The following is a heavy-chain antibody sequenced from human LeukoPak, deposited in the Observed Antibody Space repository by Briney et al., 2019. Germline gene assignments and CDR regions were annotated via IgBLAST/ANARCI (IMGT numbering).Heavy chain of an antibody. CDR3: ARFISLGA. CDR1: GFSFSSFW. D-gene: IGHD3-10*01. Sequence: GGSLRLSCKASGFSFSSFWMSWVRQAPGKGLEWVANIKQDGSEENYVDSVKGRFTISRDNAKKSLYLQMNSLRVEDTAVYYCARFISLGAWGQGTLVTVSS. V-gene: IGHV3-7*01. CDR2: IKQDGSEE. J-gene: IGHJ5*02.